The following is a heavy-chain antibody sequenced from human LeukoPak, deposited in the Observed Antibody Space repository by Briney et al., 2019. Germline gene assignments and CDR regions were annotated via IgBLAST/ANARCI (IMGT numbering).Heavy chain of an antibody. CDR2: ISYDGSNK. V-gene: IGHV3-30-3*01. CDR3: ARAPRNYFFDY. CDR1: GFTFSSYA. J-gene: IGHJ4*02. Sequence: PGRSLRLSCAASGFTFSSYAMHWVRQAPGKGLEWVAVISYDGSNKYYADSVKGRFTISRDNSKNTLYLQMNSLRAEDTAVYYCARAPRNYFFDYWGQGTLVTVSS.